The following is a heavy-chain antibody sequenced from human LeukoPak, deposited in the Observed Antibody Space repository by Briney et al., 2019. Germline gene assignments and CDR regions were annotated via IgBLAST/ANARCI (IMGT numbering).Heavy chain of an antibody. CDR2: ISWNTGNK. CDR3: ARDSWLDV. Sequence: PGGSLRLSCAAAGFTFDNYAMHWVRQAPGKGLEWVSRISWNTGNKDYADSVKGRFTISRDNANNLVYLQMTSVRAEDTAIYYCARDSWLDVWGQGTMVTVSS. CDR1: GFTFDNYA. V-gene: IGHV3-9*01. D-gene: IGHD3-9*01. J-gene: IGHJ3*01.